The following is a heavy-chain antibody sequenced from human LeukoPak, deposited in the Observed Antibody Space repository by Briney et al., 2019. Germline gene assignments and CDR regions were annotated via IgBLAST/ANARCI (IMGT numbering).Heavy chain of an antibody. CDR1: GFTVSSNY. J-gene: IGHJ3*02. V-gene: IGHV3-53*01. CDR2: IYSGGST. Sequence: GGSLRLSCAASGFTVSSNYMTWVRQAPGKGLEWVSVIYSGGSTYYADSVKGRFTISRDNSKNTLYLQINSLRAEDTAVYYCARDLRGGAIDAFDIWGQGTMVTVSS. CDR3: ARDLRGGAIDAFDI. D-gene: IGHD1-26*01.